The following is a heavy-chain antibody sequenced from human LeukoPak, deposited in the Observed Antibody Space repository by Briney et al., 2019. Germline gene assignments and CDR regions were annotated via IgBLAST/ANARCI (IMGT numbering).Heavy chain of an antibody. CDR3: AREVDAAAAYNWFDP. V-gene: IGHV4-4*07. CDR1: GGSISSYY. Sequence: SETLSLTCTVPGGSISSYYWSSLRQPAGKGLEWIGRIYTSGSTNYNPSLKSRVTMSVDTSKNQFSLRLSSVTAADTAVYYCAREVDAAAAYNWFDPWGQGTLVTVSS. D-gene: IGHD2-2*01. CDR2: IYTSGST. J-gene: IGHJ5*02.